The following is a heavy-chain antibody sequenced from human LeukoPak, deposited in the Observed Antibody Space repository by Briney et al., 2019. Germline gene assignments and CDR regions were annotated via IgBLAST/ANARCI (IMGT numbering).Heavy chain of an antibody. D-gene: IGHD3-22*01. CDR1: GGSISSYY. V-gene: IGHV4-4*07. CDR3: ARAQASGYYYYYYYMDV. CDR2: IYTSGST. Sequence: SETLSLTCTVSGGSISSYYWSWIRQPAGKGLEWIGRIYTSGSTNYNPSLKSRVTMSVDTSKNQFSLKLSPVTAADTAVYYCARAQASGYYYYYYYMDVWGKGTTVTVSS. J-gene: IGHJ6*03.